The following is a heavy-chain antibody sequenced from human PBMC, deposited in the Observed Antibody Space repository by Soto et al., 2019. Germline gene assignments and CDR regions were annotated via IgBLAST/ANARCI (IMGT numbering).Heavy chain of an antibody. CDR3: KRRPFRTTSGGIDY. J-gene: IGHJ4*02. CDR2: IYYAGST. V-gene: IGHV4-59*12. CDR1: GGSMISYY. D-gene: IGHD2-15*01. Sequence: SETLSLTCTVSGGSMISYYWSWIRQPPGRGLEWIGFIYYAGSTKYNPSLNSRVTLSVDKSNNRLSLRLTSVSAADTAMYYCKRRPFRTTSGGIDYWGRGTLVTVSS.